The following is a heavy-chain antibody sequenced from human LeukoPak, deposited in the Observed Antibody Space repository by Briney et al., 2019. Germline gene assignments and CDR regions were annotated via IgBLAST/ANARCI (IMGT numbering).Heavy chain of an antibody. CDR1: GGSISSGGYY. J-gene: IGHJ4*02. V-gene: IGHV4-30-2*01. Sequence: SETLSLTCTVSGGSISSGGYYWSWIRQPPGKGLEWIGYIYHSGSTYYNPSLKSRVTISVDRSKNQFSLKLSSVTAADTAVYYCARAEESCSSTSCSFDYWGQGTLVTVSS. D-gene: IGHD2-2*01. CDR2: IYHSGST. CDR3: ARAEESCSSTSCSFDY.